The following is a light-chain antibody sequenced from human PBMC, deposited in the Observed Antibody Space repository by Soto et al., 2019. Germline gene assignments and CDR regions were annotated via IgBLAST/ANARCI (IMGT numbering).Light chain of an antibody. CDR2: NES. CDR3: QKYNPASCT. CDR1: QGISNY. Sequence: DIQMTQSPSSLSASVGDRVTITCRASQGISNYLAWYPQKPGKVPKFVIYNESTLQYGAPSRLSGSGSGTDFSLPISILQPEDVATYYCQKYNPASCTCGQGTKVEI. V-gene: IGKV1-27*01. J-gene: IGKJ1*01.